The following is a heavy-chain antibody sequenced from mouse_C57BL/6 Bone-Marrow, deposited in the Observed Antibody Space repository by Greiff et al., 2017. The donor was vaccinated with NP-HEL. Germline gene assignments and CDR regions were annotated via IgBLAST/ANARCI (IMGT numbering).Heavy chain of an antibody. CDR1: DSEVFPIAY. CDR3: ARGEYGSGDIDYARDY. V-gene: IGHV15-2*01. J-gene: IGHJ4*01. CDR2: ILPSIGRT. Sequence: VQLQQSGSELRSPGSSVKLSCKDFDSEVFPIAYMCWVRPKPGHGFEWIGGILPSIGRTIYGEKFEDKATLDADKLSNTAYLELNSLKSEYSAICDSARGEYGSGDIDYARDYWGQGTSVTVSS. D-gene: IGHD1-1*01.